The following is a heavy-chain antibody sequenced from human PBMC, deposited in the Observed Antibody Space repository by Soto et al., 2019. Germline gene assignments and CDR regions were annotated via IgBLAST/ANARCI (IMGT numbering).Heavy chain of an antibody. Sequence: QVQLVQSGAEVQKPGSSVKVSCKASGGTFSSYTISWVRQAPGQGLEWMGRIIPILGIANYAQKFQGRVTITADKSTSTAYMELSSLRSEDTAVYYCARGSTTRAVYYYYYMDVWGKGTTVTVSS. CDR2: IIPILGIA. V-gene: IGHV1-69*02. J-gene: IGHJ6*03. D-gene: IGHD1-26*01. CDR1: GGTFSSYT. CDR3: ARGSTTRAVYYYYYMDV.